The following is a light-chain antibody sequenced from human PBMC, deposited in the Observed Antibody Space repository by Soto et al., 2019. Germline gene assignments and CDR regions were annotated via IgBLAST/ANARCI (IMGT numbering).Light chain of an antibody. CDR3: QQSYSTPPT. J-gene: IGKJ1*01. Sequence: DIQLTQSQSSLSASIGDRVTISCRPSQSISSYLNWYQQKQGKAHNLLIYAASSLHSGVPSRFIGSGSGTDFTLTISSLQPEDFATYYCQQSYSTPPTFGQGTKVDI. CDR1: QSISSY. V-gene: IGKV1-39*01. CDR2: AAS.